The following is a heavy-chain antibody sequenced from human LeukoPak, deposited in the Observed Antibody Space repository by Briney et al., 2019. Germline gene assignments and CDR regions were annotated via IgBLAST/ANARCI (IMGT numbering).Heavy chain of an antibody. CDR3: AATRTCSTTTCYAFDI. D-gene: IGHD2-2*01. V-gene: IGHV3-23*01. Sequence: PGGSLRLSCAASGFTFSSYALSWVRQAPGKGLEWVSAISGGGDSTYYADSVKGQFTISRDNSKNTLYLQMNSLRAEDTAVYYCAATRTCSTTTCYAFDIWGQGTIVTVSS. CDR1: GFTFSSYA. CDR2: ISGGGDST. J-gene: IGHJ3*02.